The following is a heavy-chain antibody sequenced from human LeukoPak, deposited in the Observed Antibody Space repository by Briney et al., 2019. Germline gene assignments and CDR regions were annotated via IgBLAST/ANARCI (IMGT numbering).Heavy chain of an antibody. CDR3: ARGPDILTGAEFNY. Sequence: GGSLRLSCAASGFTFSSYSMNWVLQALGKGLEWVSSISSSSSYIYYADSVKGRFTISRDNAKNSLYLQMNSLRAEDTAVYYCARGPDILTGAEFNYWGQGTLVTVSS. D-gene: IGHD3-9*01. V-gene: IGHV3-21*01. J-gene: IGHJ4*02. CDR1: GFTFSSYS. CDR2: ISSSSSYI.